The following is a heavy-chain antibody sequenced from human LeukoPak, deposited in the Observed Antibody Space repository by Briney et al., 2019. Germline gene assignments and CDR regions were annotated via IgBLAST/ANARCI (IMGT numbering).Heavy chain of an antibody. CDR2: ISYDGSNK. D-gene: IGHD3-16*01. Sequence: GGSLRLSCAASGFTFSSYGMHWVRQAPGKGLEWVAVISYDGSNKYYADSVKGRFTISRDNSKNTLYLQMNSLRAEDTAVYYCAKDRQVGVYYYYYYMDVWGKGTTVTVSS. CDR1: GFTFSSYG. V-gene: IGHV3-30*18. J-gene: IGHJ6*03. CDR3: AKDRQVGVYYYYYYMDV.